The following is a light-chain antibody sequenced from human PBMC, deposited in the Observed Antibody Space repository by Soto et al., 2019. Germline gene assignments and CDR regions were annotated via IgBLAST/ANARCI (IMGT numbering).Light chain of an antibody. CDR1: SSDVGAYNY. V-gene: IGLV2-11*01. J-gene: IGLJ3*02. Sequence: QSVLTQPASVSGSPGQSITISCTGTSSDVGAYNYVSWNQQHPGKVPKLLIYDVTRRPSGVPDRFSGSKSGNTASLTISGLQAEDEADYYCCSYAGSYTWVFGGGTKLTVL. CDR2: DVT. CDR3: CSYAGSYTWV.